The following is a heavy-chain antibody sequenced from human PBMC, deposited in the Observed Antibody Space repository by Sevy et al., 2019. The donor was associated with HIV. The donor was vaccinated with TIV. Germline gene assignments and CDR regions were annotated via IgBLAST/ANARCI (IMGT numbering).Heavy chain of an antibody. Sequence: GGSLRLSCAASGLTFSTYSFNWVRQAPGKELEWVSSISSTSTYIYYADSVKGRFTISRDNAKNSLYLQMTSLRAEDTAVYYCARGLELGYFDYWGLGTLVTVSS. D-gene: IGHD1-7*01. V-gene: IGHV3-21*01. CDR1: GLTFSTYS. CDR2: ISSTSTYI. CDR3: ARGLELGYFDY. J-gene: IGHJ4*02.